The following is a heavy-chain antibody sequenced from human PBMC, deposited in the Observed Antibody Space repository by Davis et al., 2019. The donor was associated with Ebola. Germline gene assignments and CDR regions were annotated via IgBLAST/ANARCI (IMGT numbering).Heavy chain of an antibody. CDR2: IYYSGST. CDR3: ARRDGSSGWYNYYGMDV. J-gene: IGHJ6*02. V-gene: IGHV4-59*01. CDR1: GGSISSYY. D-gene: IGHD6-19*01. Sequence: MPSETLSLTCTVSGGSISSYYWSWIRQPPGKGLEWIGYIYYSGSTYYNPSLKSRVTISVDTSKNQFSLKLSSVTAADTAVYYCARRDGSSGWYNYYGMDVWGQGTTVTVSS.